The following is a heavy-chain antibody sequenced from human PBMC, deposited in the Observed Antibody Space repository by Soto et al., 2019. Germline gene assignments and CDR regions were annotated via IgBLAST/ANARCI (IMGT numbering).Heavy chain of an antibody. CDR3: ARADIEVVRAAGMVAGYYYYYMDV. CDR2: IIPIFGTA. D-gene: IGHD2-2*01. CDR1: GGTFSSYP. J-gene: IGHJ6*03. V-gene: IGHV1-69*13. Sequence: SVKVSCKASGGTFSSYPISRVRQAPGQGLEWMGGIIPIFGTANYAQKFQGRVTITADESTSTAYMELSSLRSEDTALYYCARADIEVVRAAGMVAGYYYYYMDVWGKGTTVTVSS.